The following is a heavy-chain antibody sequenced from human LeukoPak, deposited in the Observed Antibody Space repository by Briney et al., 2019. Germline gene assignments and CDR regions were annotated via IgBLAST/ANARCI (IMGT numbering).Heavy chain of an antibody. Sequence: SETLSLTCTVSGGSISSYYWSWIRQSPGKGLEWIGSIYYSGSTYYNPSLKSRVTISVDTSKNQFSLKLSSVTAADTAVYYCARQDFWSGPLGLFDYWGQGTLVTVSS. CDR1: GGSISSYY. CDR3: ARQDFWSGPLGLFDY. V-gene: IGHV4-59*05. J-gene: IGHJ4*02. D-gene: IGHD3-3*01. CDR2: IYYSGST.